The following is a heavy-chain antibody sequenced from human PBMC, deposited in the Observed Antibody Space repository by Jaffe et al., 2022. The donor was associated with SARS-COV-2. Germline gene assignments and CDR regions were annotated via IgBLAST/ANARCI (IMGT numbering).Heavy chain of an antibody. CDR2: ISSSSSYI. CDR1: GFTFSSYS. V-gene: IGHV3-21*01. D-gene: IGHD4-17*01. Sequence: EVQLVESGGGLVKPGGSLRLSCAASGFTFSSYSMNWVRQAPGKGLEWVSSISSSSSYIYYADSVKGRFTISRDNAKNSLYLQMNSLRAEDTAVYYCARSNDYGDYESSGVDPWGQGTLVTVSS. CDR3: ARSNDYGDYESSGVDP. J-gene: IGHJ5*02.